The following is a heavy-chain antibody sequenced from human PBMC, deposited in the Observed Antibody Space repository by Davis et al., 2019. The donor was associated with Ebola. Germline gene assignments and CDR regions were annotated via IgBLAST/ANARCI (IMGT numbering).Heavy chain of an antibody. V-gene: IGHV4-4*07. D-gene: IGHD2-2*02. CDR1: GGSISSYY. Sequence: SETLSLTCTVSGGSISSYYWSWIRQPAGKGLEWIGRIYTSGSSNYNPSLKSRVTMSVDTSKNQFSLKLTSVTAADTAVYYCARVGYCSSTSCYTYDAFDIWGQGTMVTVSS. J-gene: IGHJ3*02. CDR3: ARVGYCSSTSCYTYDAFDI. CDR2: IYTSGSS.